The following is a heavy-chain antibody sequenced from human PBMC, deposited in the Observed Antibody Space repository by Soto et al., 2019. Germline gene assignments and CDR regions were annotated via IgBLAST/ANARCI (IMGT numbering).Heavy chain of an antibody. V-gene: IGHV2-5*01. CDR2: IYWNDDK. CDR3: AHSSSIAAFFHLVRPTYYFDY. J-gene: IGHJ4*02. CDR1: GFSLSTSGVG. Sequence: SAPTLVNPTQTLTLTCTFSGFSLSTSGVGAGWIRQPPGKALEWLALIYWNDDKRYSPSLKSRLTITKDTSKNQVVLTMTNMDPVDTATYYCAHSSSIAAFFHLVRPTYYFDYLGQGTLVTGS. D-gene: IGHD6-6*01.